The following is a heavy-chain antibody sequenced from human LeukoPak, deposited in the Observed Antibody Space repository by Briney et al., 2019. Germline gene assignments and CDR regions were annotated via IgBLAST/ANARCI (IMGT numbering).Heavy chain of an antibody. D-gene: IGHD3-22*01. V-gene: IGHV4-4*02. CDR2: MCLSGTT. J-gene: IGHJ4*02. Sequence: SETLSLTSTVSGDSINSLDLWSWARQPPGKGLEWIGEMCLSGTTHSNPSVKSRVTISIDKSKNQFFLNLSSVTAADTAVYYCAGLVGRYSSGLYYYYFDYWGQGTLVTVSS. CDR1: GDSINSLDL. CDR3: AGLVGRYSSGLYYYYFDY.